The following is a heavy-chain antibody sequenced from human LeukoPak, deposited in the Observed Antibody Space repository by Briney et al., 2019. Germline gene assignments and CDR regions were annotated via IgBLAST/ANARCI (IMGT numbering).Heavy chain of an antibody. CDR3: ARGPSEYYDSSGFYLY. V-gene: IGHV4-34*01. D-gene: IGHD3-22*01. CDR2: INHSGYT. CDR1: GGSFSGYY. J-gene: IGHJ4*02. Sequence: SETLSLTCAVYGGSFSGYYWTWIRQPPGKGLEWIGEINHSGYTNYNPSLKSRVTISVDTSKNQFSLKLSSVTAADTAVYYCARGPSEYYDSSGFYLYWGRGTLVTVSS.